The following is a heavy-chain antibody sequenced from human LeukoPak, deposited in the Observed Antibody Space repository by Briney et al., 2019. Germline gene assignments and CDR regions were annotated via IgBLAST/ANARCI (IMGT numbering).Heavy chain of an antibody. Sequence: SETLSLTCVVSGGSFSGYYWSWIRQPPGKGLEWIGEINNSGSTNYNPSLKSRVTISVDTSKNQFSLKVSSVTAADTAVYYCARSVGATSLLDYYYYYYMDVWGKGTTVTISS. CDR3: ARSVGATSLLDYYYYYYMDV. J-gene: IGHJ6*03. CDR2: INNSGST. D-gene: IGHD1-26*01. CDR1: GGSFSGYY. V-gene: IGHV4-34*01.